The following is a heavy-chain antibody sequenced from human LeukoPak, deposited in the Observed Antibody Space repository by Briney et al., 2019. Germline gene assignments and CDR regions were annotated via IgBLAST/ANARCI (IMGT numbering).Heavy chain of an antibody. CDR1: GGSISSSSYY. Sequence: SETLSLTCTVSGGSISSSSYYWGWIRQPPGKGLEWIGSIYYSGSTYYNPSLKSRVTISVDTSKNQFSLKLSSVTAADTAVYYCARVGAGAFDYWGQGTLVTVSS. D-gene: IGHD6-13*01. V-gene: IGHV4-39*07. CDR3: ARVGAGAFDY. J-gene: IGHJ4*02. CDR2: IYYSGST.